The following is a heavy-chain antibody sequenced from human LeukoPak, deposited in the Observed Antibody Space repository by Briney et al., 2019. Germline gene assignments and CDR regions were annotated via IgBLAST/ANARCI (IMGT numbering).Heavy chain of an antibody. J-gene: IGHJ4*02. CDR3: AKSKWLLPQSYFDY. CDR1: GYTLTELS. CDR2: FDPEDGET. V-gene: IGHV1-24*01. D-gene: IGHD3-22*01. Sequence: ASVKVSCKVSGYTLTELSMHWVRQAPGKGLEWMGGFDPEDGETIYAQKFQGRVTMTEDTSTDTAYMELSSLRSEDTAVYYCAKSKWLLPQSYFDYWGQGTLVTVSS.